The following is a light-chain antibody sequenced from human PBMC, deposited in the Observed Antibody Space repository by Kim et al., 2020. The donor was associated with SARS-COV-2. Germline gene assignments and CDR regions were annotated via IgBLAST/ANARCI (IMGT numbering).Light chain of an antibody. CDR2: EDN. Sequence: GKTVTISCTRSSGSIASNFVQWYQQRPGTSPTAVIFEDNQRPSGVPDRISGSIDRSSNSASLTISGLKTEDEADYYCQSYDSSNQVFGGGTRLTVL. CDR1: SGSIASNF. J-gene: IGLJ2*01. CDR3: QSYDSSNQV. V-gene: IGLV6-57*01.